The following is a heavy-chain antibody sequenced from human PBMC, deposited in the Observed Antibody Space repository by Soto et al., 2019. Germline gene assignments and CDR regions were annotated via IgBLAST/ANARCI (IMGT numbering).Heavy chain of an antibody. CDR3: ARASNKRGRSYVPDY. CDR2: INRSGST. D-gene: IGHD5-18*01. Sequence: SETLSLTCAVYGGSFSAYYWTWVRQPPGKGLEWIGEINRSGSTNCNPSLKSRVTISVDTSKNQFFLKLSSVTAADTAVYYCARASNKRGRSYVPDYWGQGTLVTSPQ. J-gene: IGHJ4*02. CDR1: GGSFSAYY. V-gene: IGHV4-34*01.